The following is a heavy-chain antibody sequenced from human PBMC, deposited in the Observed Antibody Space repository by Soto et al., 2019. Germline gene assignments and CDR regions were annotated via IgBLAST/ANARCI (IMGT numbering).Heavy chain of an antibody. Sequence: GGSLRLSCAASGFTFSSYWMSWIRQAPGKGLEWVSYISSSGSTIYYADSVEGRLTISRDNAKNSLFLQMNSLRAEDTALYYCAREGSYDTMDYWGLGTLVTVSS. V-gene: IGHV3-11*04. CDR2: ISSSGSTI. D-gene: IGHD3-22*01. J-gene: IGHJ4*02. CDR3: AREGSYDTMDY. CDR1: GFTFSSYW.